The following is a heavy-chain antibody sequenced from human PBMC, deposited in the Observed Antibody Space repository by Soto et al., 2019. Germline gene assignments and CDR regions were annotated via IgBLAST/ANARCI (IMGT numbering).Heavy chain of an antibody. D-gene: IGHD3-3*01. CDR2: INHSGST. J-gene: IGHJ6*02. CDR3: ARGKGIFWRGYRNYGMDV. CDR1: GGSFSGYY. V-gene: IGHV4-34*01. Sequence: SETLSLTCAVYGGSFSGYYWSWIRQPPGKGLEWIGEINHSGSTNYNPSLKSRVTISVDTSKNQFSLKLSSVTAADTAVYYCARGKGIFWRGYRNYGMDVWGQGTTVTVSS.